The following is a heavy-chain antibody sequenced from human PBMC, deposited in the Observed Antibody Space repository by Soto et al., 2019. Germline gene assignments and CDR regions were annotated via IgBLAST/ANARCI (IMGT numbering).Heavy chain of an antibody. CDR3: ETSIRFSWNYDWFDP. D-gene: IGHD1-7*01. Sequence: ASVKVSCKVSGYTLTELSMHWVRQAPGKGLEWMGGFDPEDGETIYAQKFQGRVTMTEDTSTDTAYMELSSLRSEDTAVYYCETSIRFSWNYDWFDPWGQGTLVTVSS. CDR2: FDPEDGET. J-gene: IGHJ5*02. V-gene: IGHV1-24*01. CDR1: GYTLTELS.